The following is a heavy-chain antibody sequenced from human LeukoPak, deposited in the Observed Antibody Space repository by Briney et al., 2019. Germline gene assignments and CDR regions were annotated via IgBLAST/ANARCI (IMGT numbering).Heavy chain of an antibody. J-gene: IGHJ4*02. CDR2: FDPEDGET. CDR1: GYTLTELS. CDR3: ATELSGYAPFDY. Sequence: ASVEVSCKVSGYTLTELSMHWVRQAPGKGLEWMGGFDPEDGETIYAQKFQGRVTMTEDTSTDTAYMELSSLRSEDSAVYYCATELSGYAPFDYWGQGTLVTVSS. D-gene: IGHD5-12*01. V-gene: IGHV1-24*01.